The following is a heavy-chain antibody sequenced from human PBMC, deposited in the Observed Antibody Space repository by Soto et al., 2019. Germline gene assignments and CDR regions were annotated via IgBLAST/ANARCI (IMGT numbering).Heavy chain of an antibody. J-gene: IGHJ4*02. CDR2: IIPIFGTA. D-gene: IGHD2-2*02. CDR1: GGTFSSYA. Sequence: QVQLVQSGAEVKKPGSSVKVSCKASGGTFSSYAISWVRQAPGQGLEWMGGIIPIFGTANYAQKFQGRVTITADKSTSTAYMELISLRSEDTAVYYCARGPRYCSSTSCYTGDYWGQGTLVTVSS. CDR3: ARGPRYCSSTSCYTGDY. V-gene: IGHV1-69*06.